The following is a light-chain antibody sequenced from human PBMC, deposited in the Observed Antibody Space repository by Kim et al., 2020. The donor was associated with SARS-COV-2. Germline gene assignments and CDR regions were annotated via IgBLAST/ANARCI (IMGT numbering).Light chain of an antibody. CDR2: DSS. J-gene: IGKJ4*01. Sequence: SPGERATLPCRASQNVINYVAWYQQRPGQSPRLLIFDSSYRAPGVPPRFSGSGSGTDFTLTISSLEPGDFGFYYCQQSRNWPSLSFGGGTKVDIK. CDR3: QQSRNWPSLS. CDR1: QNVINY. V-gene: IGKV3-11*01.